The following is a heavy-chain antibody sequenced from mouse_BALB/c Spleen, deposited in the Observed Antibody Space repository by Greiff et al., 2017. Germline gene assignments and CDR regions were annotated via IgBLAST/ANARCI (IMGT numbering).Heavy chain of an antibody. Sequence: EVKLMESGGGLVKPGGSLKLSCAASGFTFSSYAMSWVRQSPEKRLEWVAEISSGGSYTYYPDTVTGRFTISRDNAKNTLYLEMSSLRSEDTAMYYCARELTFYAMDYWGQGTSVTVSS. CDR3: ARELTFYAMDY. CDR2: ISSGGSYT. V-gene: IGHV5-9-4*01. CDR1: GFTFSSYA. D-gene: IGHD4-1*01. J-gene: IGHJ4*01.